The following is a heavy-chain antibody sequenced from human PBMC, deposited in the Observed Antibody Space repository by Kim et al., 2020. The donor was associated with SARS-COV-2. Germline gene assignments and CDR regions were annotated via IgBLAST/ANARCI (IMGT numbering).Heavy chain of an antibody. D-gene: IGHD3-9*01. CDR3: ARWRDNYDILTGYYPGPFDY. CDR1: GFTFSSYS. V-gene: IGHV3-21*01. Sequence: GGSLRLSCAASGFTFSSYSMNWVRQAPGKGLEWVSSISSSSSYIYYADSVKGRFTISRDNAKNSLYLQMNSLRAEDTAVYYCARWRDNYDILTGYYPGPFDYWGQGTLVTVSS. CDR2: ISSSSSYI. J-gene: IGHJ4*02.